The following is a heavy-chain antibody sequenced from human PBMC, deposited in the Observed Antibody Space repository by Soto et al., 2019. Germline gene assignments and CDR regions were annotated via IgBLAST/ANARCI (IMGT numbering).Heavy chain of an antibody. D-gene: IGHD3-3*01. CDR3: AKGFLVYDFWSGYLVPGMFHY. J-gene: IGHJ4*02. CDR2: TYYRSKWYN. Sequence: PSQTLSLTCAISGDSVSSNSAAWNWIRQSPSRGLEWLGRTYYRSKWYNDYAVSVKSRITINPDTSKNQFSLQLNSVTPEDTAVYYCAKGFLVYDFWSGYLVPGMFHYWGQGTLVTVSS. V-gene: IGHV6-1*01. CDR1: GDSVSSNSAA.